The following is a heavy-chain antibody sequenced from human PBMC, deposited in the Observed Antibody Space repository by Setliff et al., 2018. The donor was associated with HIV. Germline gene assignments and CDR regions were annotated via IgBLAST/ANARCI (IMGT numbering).Heavy chain of an antibody. V-gene: IGHV1-69*10. J-gene: IGHJ4*02. Sequence: SVKVSCKASGGTFSSYAISWVRQAPGQGLEWMGGIIPILGIANYAQKFQGRVTITADEPTSTAYMELSSLRSEDTAVYYCAREGEGNGWARLDYWGQGTLVTVSS. D-gene: IGHD6-19*01. CDR2: IIPILGIA. CDR1: GGTFSSYA. CDR3: AREGEGNGWARLDY.